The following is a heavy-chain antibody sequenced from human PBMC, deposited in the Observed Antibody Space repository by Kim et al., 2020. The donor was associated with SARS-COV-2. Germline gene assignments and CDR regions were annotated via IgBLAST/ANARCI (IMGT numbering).Heavy chain of an antibody. CDR3: ARGLGIAEENWFDP. CDR2: INPNSGGT. D-gene: IGHD6-13*01. CDR1: GYTFTGYY. J-gene: IGHJ5*02. Sequence: ASVKVSCKASGYTFTGYYMHWVRQAPGQGLEWMGWINPNSGGTNYAQKFQGRVTMTRDTSINTAYMELSRLRSDDTAVYYCARGLGIAEENWFDPWGQGTLVTVSS. V-gene: IGHV1-2*02.